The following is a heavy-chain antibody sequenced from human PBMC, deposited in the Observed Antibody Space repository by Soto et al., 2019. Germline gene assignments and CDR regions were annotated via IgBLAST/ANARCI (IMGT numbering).Heavy chain of an antibody. CDR3: ARDKTFGGTIGSAFDS. V-gene: IGHV3-33*01. D-gene: IGHD3-16*01. CDR1: GFTFNNYG. J-gene: IGHJ4*02. CDR2: IWYDASHK. Sequence: QVQVVESGGGVVQPRTSLRLSCAASGFTFNNYGMHWVRQAPGKGLEWVAVIWYDASHKYYADSVKGRFTISRDNSKNTLYLQMSSLRGEDTAVYYCARDKTFGGTIGSAFDSWGQGTLVTVSS.